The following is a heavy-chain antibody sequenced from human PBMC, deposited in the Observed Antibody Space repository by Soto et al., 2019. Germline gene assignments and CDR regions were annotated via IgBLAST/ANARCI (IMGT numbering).Heavy chain of an antibody. V-gene: IGHV4-31*03. J-gene: IGHJ4*02. CDR1: GGSISSSGYY. D-gene: IGHD5-12*01. CDR3: ARGSIVARVGD. Sequence: PSETLSLTCTVSGGSISSSGYYWNWIRQRPGEGLEWIGYIYYSGSTFYNPSLKSRIAISLDTSKNQLSLKLNSVTAADTAVYYCARGSIVARVGDWGQGILVTVSS. CDR2: IYYSGST.